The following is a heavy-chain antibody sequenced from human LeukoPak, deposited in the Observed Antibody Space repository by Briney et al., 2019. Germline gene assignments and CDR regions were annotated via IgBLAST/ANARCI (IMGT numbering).Heavy chain of an antibody. CDR3: AKGWLVYHPFDH. V-gene: IGHV3-48*03. D-gene: IGHD6-19*01. J-gene: IGHJ4*02. Sequence: GGSLRLSCAASGFTFSSYEMNWVRQAPGKGLEWVSYISSSGSTIYYADSVKGRFTISRDNAKNSLYLQMNSLRAEDTAVYYCAKGWLVYHPFDHWGQGTLVTVSS. CDR1: GFTFSSYE. CDR2: ISSSGSTI.